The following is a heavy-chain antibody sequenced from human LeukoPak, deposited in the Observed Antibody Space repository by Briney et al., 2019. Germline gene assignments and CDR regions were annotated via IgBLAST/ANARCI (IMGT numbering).Heavy chain of an antibody. CDR2: ISSSSSTI. Sequence: PGGSLRLSCAASGFTFSSYSMNWVRQAPGKGLEWVSYISSSSSTIYYADSVKGRFTISRDNAKNSLYLQMNSLRAEDTAAYYCARGGCSSTSCYDPNWFDPWGQGTLVTVSS. V-gene: IGHV3-48*01. J-gene: IGHJ5*02. CDR3: ARGGCSSTSCYDPNWFDP. D-gene: IGHD2-2*01. CDR1: GFTFSSYS.